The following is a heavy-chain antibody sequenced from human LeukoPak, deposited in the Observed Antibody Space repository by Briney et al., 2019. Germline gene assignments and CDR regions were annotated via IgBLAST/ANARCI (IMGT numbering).Heavy chain of an antibody. V-gene: IGHV3-7*01. Sequence: GGSLRLSCAASGFTFSNYWMSWVRQAPGKGLEWVANIKQDGSETYYVESVTGRFTISRDNAKNSLSLQMNSLRAEDTAVYYCAREGNRRSFDYWGQGTLVTVSS. J-gene: IGHJ4*02. CDR1: GFTFSNYW. CDR2: IKQDGSET. CDR3: AREGNRRSFDY. D-gene: IGHD2/OR15-2a*01.